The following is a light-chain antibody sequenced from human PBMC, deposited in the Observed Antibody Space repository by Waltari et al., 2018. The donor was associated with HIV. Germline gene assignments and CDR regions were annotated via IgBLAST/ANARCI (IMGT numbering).Light chain of an antibody. V-gene: IGKV1-39*01. Sequence: DIQMTQSPSSLSASVGDRVTITCRASQSISFYLNWYQQKPGKAPNLLIYDASSLQSGLPPRCSGSGSGTEVTLTITNLQPEDFATYFCQQSFDVPLVFGPGTRVD. CDR3: QQSFDVPLV. CDR1: QSISFY. J-gene: IGKJ3*01. CDR2: DAS.